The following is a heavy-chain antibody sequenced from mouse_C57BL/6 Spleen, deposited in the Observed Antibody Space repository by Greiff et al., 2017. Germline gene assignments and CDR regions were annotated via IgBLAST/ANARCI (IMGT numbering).Heavy chain of an antibody. V-gene: IGHV10-3*01. J-gene: IGHJ4*01. D-gene: IGHD1-1*01. CDR3: VRGAPYYGSSYWDYAMDY. CDR1: GFTFNTYA. Sequence: EVKVVESGGGLVQPKGSLKLSCAASGFTFNTYAMHWVRQAPGKGLEWVARIRSKSSNYATYYADSVKDRFTISRDDSQSMLYLQMNNLKTEDTAMYYCVRGAPYYGSSYWDYAMDYWGQGTSVTVSS. CDR2: IRSKSSNYAT.